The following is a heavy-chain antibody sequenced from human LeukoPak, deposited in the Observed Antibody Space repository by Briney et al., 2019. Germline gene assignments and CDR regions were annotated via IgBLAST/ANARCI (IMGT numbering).Heavy chain of an antibody. CDR3: ARDGGQLWLFGNY. D-gene: IGHD5-18*01. J-gene: IGHJ4*02. Sequence: ASVKVSCKASGYTFTSYYMHWVRQAPGQGLEWMGIINPSGGSTSYAQKFQGRVTMTRDMSTSTVYMELSSLRSEDTAVYHCARDGGQLWLFGNYWGQGTLVTVSS. CDR1: GYTFTSYY. V-gene: IGHV1-46*01. CDR2: INPSGGST.